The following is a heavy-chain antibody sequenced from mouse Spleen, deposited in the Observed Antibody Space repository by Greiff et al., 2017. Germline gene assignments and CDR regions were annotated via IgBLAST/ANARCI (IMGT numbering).Heavy chain of an antibody. J-gene: IGHJ1*01. CDR3: AREPYYYGSSPTYFDV. CDR2: INPSTGYT. D-gene: IGHD1-1*01. CDR1: GYTFTSYW. V-gene: IGHV1-7*01. Sequence: QVQLQQSGAELAKPGASVKMSCKASGYTFTSYWMHWVKQRPGQGLEWIGYINPSTGYTEYNQKFKDKATLTADKSSSTAYMQLSSLTSEDSAVYYCAREPYYYGSSPTYFDVWGAGTTVTVSS.